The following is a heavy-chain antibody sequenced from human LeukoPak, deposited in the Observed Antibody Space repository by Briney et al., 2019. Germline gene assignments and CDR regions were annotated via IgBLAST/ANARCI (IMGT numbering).Heavy chain of an antibody. D-gene: IGHD1-26*01. CDR2: ISYTGAYI. CDR1: AFSLNAYN. V-gene: IGHV3-21*04. J-gene: IGHJ4*02. Sequence: GGSLRLSCAASAFSLNAYNMNWVRQAPGKGLEWVSSISYTGAYIYYADSVKGRFTISRDNAQNSLYLQMNSLRAEDTAIYYCVRDRGTYRPIDYWGQGTLVTVSS. CDR3: VRDRGTYRPIDY.